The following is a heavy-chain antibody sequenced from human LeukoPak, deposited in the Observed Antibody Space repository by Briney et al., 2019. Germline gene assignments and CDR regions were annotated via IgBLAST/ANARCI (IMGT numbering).Heavy chain of an antibody. J-gene: IGHJ6*03. CDR2: ISSSSSAI. CDR3: AKGSGDSSGYYYDYYYYYMDV. Sequence: GGSLRLSCAASGFTFISYSINWVRQAPGKGLEWVSYISSSSSAIYYADSVKGRFTISRDNAKNSLYLQMNSLRAEDTAVYYCAKGSGDSSGYYYDYYYYYMDVWGKGTTVTVSS. V-gene: IGHV3-48*04. CDR1: GFTFISYS. D-gene: IGHD3-22*01.